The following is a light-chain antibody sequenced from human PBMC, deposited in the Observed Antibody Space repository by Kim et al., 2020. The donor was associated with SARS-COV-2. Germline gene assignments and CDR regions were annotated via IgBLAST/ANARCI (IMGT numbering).Light chain of an antibody. CDR2: AVS. CDR1: SSDIGNYHF. J-gene: IGLJ3*02. Sequence: GPSITSSRTGTSSDIGNYHFVSWYQQHPGKAPKPMIYAVSKRPSGVSDRFSGSKSGNTASLTISGLQAEDEADYHCTSYTSSIAWVFGGGTQLTVL. V-gene: IGLV2-14*04. CDR3: TSYTSSIAWV.